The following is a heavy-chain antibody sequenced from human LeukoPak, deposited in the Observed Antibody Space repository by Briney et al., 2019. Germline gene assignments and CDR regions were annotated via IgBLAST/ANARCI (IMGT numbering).Heavy chain of an antibody. CDR2: IYSGGST. CDR1: GFTFSSYG. D-gene: IGHD6-13*01. CDR3: AREEAAAGLDY. Sequence: GGSLRLSCAASGFTFSSYGMHWVRQAPGKGLEWVSVIYSGGSTYYADSVKGRFTISRDNSKNTLYLQMNSLRAEDTAVYYCAREEAAAGLDYWGQGTLVTVSS. V-gene: IGHV3-66*01. J-gene: IGHJ4*02.